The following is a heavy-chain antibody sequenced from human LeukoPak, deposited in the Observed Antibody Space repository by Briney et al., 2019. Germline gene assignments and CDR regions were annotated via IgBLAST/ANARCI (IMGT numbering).Heavy chain of an antibody. CDR1: GGSISSYY. J-gene: IGHJ5*02. D-gene: IGHD3-9*01. CDR2: IYYSGST. Sequence: SETLSLTCTVSGGSISSYYWSWIRQPPGKGLEWIGYIYYSGSTNYNPSLKSRVTISVYTSKNQFSLKLSSVTAADTAVYYCARGGSWEHYDILTGYYSTWFDPWGPGTQVTVSS. V-gene: IGHV4-59*08. CDR3: ARGGSWEHYDILTGYYSTWFDP.